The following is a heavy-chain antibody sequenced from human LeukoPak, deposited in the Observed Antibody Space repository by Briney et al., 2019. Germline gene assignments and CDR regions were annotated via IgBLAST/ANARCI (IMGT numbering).Heavy chain of an antibody. J-gene: IGHJ4*02. V-gene: IGHV3-30*03. Sequence: AGSLRLACAPSGFTFSSFSMHWVRQAPGKLLEWVTFTSYDGNEKYYADSVKGRFTISRDNSKNTVYLQMNSLRAEDTAVYYCATGGTREATGRMGFWGQGTLVTVSS. CDR2: TSYDGNEK. CDR1: GFTFSSFS. D-gene: IGHD1-1*01. CDR3: ATGGTREATGRMGF.